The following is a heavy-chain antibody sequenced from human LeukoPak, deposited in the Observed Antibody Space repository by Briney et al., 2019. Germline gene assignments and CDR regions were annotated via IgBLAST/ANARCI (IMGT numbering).Heavy chain of an antibody. V-gene: IGHV3-21*01. Sequence: GGSLRLSRAASGFTFSSYSMNWVRQAPGKGLEWVSSISSSSSYIYYADSVKGRFTISRDNAKNSLYLQMNSLRAEDTAVYYCARDADPTIFGVVNSRGYFDYWGQGTLVTVSS. CDR1: GFTFSSYS. CDR3: ARDADPTIFGVVNSRGYFDY. D-gene: IGHD3-3*01. CDR2: ISSSSSYI. J-gene: IGHJ4*02.